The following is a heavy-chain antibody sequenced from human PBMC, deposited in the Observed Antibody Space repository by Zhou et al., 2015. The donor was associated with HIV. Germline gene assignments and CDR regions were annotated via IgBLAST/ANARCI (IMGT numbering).Heavy chain of an antibody. Sequence: QVQLVQSGAEVKKPGSSVKVSCKASGGTFNTYEISWVRQAPGQGLVWMGGIIPIFGTANYAQKFQGRVTITADESTSTAYMELSSLRSEDTAVYYCARGGTQYNWFDPWGQGTLVTVSS. V-gene: IGHV1-69*01. CDR1: GGTFNTYE. CDR3: ARGGTQYNWFDP. CDR2: IIPIFGTA. J-gene: IGHJ5*02. D-gene: IGHD2-15*01.